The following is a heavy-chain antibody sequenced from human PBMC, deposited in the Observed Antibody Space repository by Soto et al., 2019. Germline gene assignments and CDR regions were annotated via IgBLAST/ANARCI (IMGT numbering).Heavy chain of an antibody. CDR1: GYPVTAYY. Sequence: QLHLVQSGAVVKKPGASVTVSCSASGYPVTAYYMHWVRQAPGRGIGGMGGINPATGAAKYTQTFGGRVTITCDTSAGMAMNELSGMDTAVTYGVSGVGGGGVGVAGSADFAMWGQGTVVTASS. D-gene: IGHD3-3*01. CDR2: INPATGAA. J-gene: IGHJ4*03. CDR3: VGGGGVGVAGSADFAM. V-gene: IGHV1-2*02.